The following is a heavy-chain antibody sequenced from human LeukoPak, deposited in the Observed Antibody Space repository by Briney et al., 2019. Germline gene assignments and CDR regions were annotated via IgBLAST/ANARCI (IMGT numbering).Heavy chain of an antibody. Sequence: SETLSLTCTVSGGSISSYYWSWLRQPPGKGLEWIGYIYYSGSTNYNPSLKSRVTISVDTSKNQFSLKLSSVTAADTAVYYCARWGSGYDFGYLDYWGQGTLVTVSS. V-gene: IGHV4-59*01. CDR1: GGSISSYY. CDR3: ARWGSGYDFGYLDY. D-gene: IGHD5-12*01. J-gene: IGHJ4*02. CDR2: IYYSGST.